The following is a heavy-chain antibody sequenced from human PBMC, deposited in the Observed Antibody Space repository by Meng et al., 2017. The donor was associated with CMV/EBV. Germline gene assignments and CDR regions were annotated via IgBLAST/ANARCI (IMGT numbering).Heavy chain of an antibody. CDR3: ARKPGSGAIFGVGIRPPYYFDN. CDR1: GFTFNSYV. CDR2: VSGSGDNT. V-gene: IGHV3-23*01. J-gene: IGHJ4*02. Sequence: GGSLRLSCAASGFTFNSYVMSWVRQPPGKGLEWVSDVSGSGDNTYYAESVKDRFTVSRDNSKNTLYLEMNNLRADDAAVYYCARKPGSGAIFGVGIRPPYYFDNWGQGALVTVSS. D-gene: IGHD3-3*01.